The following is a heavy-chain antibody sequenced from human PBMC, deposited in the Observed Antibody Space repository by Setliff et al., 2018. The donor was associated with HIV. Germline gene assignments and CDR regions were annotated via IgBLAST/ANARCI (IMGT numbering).Heavy chain of an antibody. CDR1: GFTFSDYY. J-gene: IGHJ6*02. CDR2: IWYDGSNK. V-gene: IGHV3-33*08. CDR3: ARDSVAATFNYYGMDV. D-gene: IGHD2-15*01. Sequence: GGSLRLSCAASGFTFSDYYMSWIRQAPGKGLEWVAVIWYDGSNKYYAGSVKGRFTISRDNSENTLYLQMNSLRAEDTAVYYCARDSVAATFNYYGMDVWGQGTTVTVSS.